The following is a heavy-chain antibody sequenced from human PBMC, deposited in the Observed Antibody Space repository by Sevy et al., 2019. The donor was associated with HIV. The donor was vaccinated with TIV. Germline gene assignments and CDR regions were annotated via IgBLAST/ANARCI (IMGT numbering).Heavy chain of an antibody. D-gene: IGHD2-2*01. CDR1: GFTFTNYA. Sequence: GGSLRLSCAASGFTFTNYAMNWVRQAPGKGLEWVANIKKDGSEKYYVDSVKGRFTISRDNAKNSLYLQMNSLRVEDTALYYCARDCSSTSCLWGLDVWGQGTSVTVSS. J-gene: IGHJ6*02. CDR3: ARDCSSTSCLWGLDV. V-gene: IGHV3-7*03. CDR2: IKKDGSEK.